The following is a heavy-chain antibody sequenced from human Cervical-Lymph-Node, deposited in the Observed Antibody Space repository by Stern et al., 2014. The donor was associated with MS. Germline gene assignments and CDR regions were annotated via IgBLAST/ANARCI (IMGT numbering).Heavy chain of an antibody. Sequence: EVQLVESGAEVKKPGESLKISCKGSGYTFTNNWIAWVRQMPGKGLEWMGIIYPDDSDIRYSPSLQGQVTISADKSIRPAYLQWNSLKPADSAVFFCAKPPPRRKWDDPNYGMDVWGQGTTVTVSS. V-gene: IGHV5-51*03. D-gene: IGHD1-1*01. CDR2: IYPDDSDI. CDR1: GYTFTNNW. CDR3: AKPPPRRKWDDPNYGMDV. J-gene: IGHJ6*02.